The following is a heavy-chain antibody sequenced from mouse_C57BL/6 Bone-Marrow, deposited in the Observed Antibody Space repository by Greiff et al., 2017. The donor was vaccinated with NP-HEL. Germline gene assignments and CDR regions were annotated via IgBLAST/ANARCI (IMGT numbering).Heavy chain of an antibody. CDR3: ARPIYYYGSIPYYAMDY. D-gene: IGHD1-1*01. CDR1: GSTFTSYW. Sequence: QVQLPHHGSYLFKPGASVKMSCKASGSTFTSYWITWVKQRPGQGLEWIGDIYPGSGSTNYNEKFKSKATLTVDTSSSTSYMQLSSLTSEDSAVYYCARPIYYYGSIPYYAMDYWGQGTSVTVSS. CDR2: IYPGSGST. J-gene: IGHJ4*01. V-gene: IGHV1-55*01.